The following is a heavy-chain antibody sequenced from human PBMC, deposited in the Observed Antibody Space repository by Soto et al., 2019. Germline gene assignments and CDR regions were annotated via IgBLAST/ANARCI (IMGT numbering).Heavy chain of an antibody. CDR1: GGTFSSYA. CDR2: IIPIFGTA. CDR3: ARDRPNTTSFDP. Sequence: GASVKVSCKASGGTFSSYAISWVRQAPGQGLEWMGGIIPIFGTANYAQKFQGRVTITADESTSTAYMELSSLRSEDTAVYYCARDRPNTTSFDPWGQGTLVTVSS. D-gene: IGHD4-17*01. V-gene: IGHV1-69*13. J-gene: IGHJ5*02.